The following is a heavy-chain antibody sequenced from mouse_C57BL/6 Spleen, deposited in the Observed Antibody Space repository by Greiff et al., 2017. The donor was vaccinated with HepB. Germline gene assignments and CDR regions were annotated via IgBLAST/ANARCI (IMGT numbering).Heavy chain of an antibody. CDR3: ASRGDGYYEDYFDY. CDR1: GFTFSSYA. CDR2: ISDGGSYT. Sequence: DVKLVESGGGLVKPGGSLKLSCAASGFTFSSYAMSWVRQTPEKRLEWVATISDGGSYTYYPDNVKGRFTISRDNAKNNLYLQMSHLKSEDTAMYYCASRGDGYYEDYFDYWGQGTTLTVSS. J-gene: IGHJ2*01. V-gene: IGHV5-4*03. D-gene: IGHD2-3*01.